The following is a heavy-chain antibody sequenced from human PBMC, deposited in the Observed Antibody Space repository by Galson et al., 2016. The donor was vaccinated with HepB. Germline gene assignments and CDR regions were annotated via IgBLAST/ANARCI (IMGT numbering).Heavy chain of an antibody. CDR3: ARDQVQLWLKRSYYYYGMDV. Sequence: SLRLSCAASGFTVSRNYMSWVRQAPGKGLEWVSVIYSGGSTYYADSVKGRFTISRDNSKNTLYLQMNSLRAEDTAVYYCARDQVQLWLKRSYYYYGMDVWGQGTTVTVSS. V-gene: IGHV3-66*01. J-gene: IGHJ6*02. CDR2: IYSGGST. D-gene: IGHD5-18*01. CDR1: GFTVSRNY.